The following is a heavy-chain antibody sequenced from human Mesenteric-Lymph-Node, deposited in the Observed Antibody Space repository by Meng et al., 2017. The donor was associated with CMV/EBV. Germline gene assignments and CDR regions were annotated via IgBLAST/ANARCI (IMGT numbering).Heavy chain of an antibody. CDR1: GGSVNSGRYY. J-gene: IGHJ5*02. CDR2: IYYSGST. D-gene: IGHD3-10*01. Sequence: SETLSLTCTVSGGSVNSGRYYWSWIRQPPGKGLEWIGHIYYSGSTNYNPSLRSRVTMSVDTSKNQFSLRLSSVTAADTAVYYCARAPPLVRGRGNWFDPWGQGTLVTVSS. CDR3: ARAPPLVRGRGNWFDP. V-gene: IGHV4-61*01.